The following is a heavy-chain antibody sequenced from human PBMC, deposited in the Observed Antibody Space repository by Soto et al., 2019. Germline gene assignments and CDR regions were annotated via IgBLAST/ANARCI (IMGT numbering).Heavy chain of an antibody. CDR1: GGSVSNSY. D-gene: IGHD1-26*01. CDR3: ARGRSHEWELLVQYFDY. CDR2: VYYSGST. J-gene: IGHJ4*02. Sequence: SETLSLTCTVSGGSVSNSYWGWIRQPPGKGLEWVAYVYYSGSTNYNPSLGSRVTISVDKPKNQFSLKMTSVTGADTAVYYCARGRSHEWELLVQYFDYWGQGTLVTVSS. V-gene: IGHV4-59*02.